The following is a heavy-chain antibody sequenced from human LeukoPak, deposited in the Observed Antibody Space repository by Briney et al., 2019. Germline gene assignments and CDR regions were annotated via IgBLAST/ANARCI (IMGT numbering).Heavy chain of an antibody. D-gene: IGHD1-26*01. CDR2: ISGSGGST. CDR3: ARDVGAGATSPKPFDY. J-gene: IGHJ4*02. CDR1: GFTFSSYA. V-gene: IGHV3-23*01. Sequence: GGSLRLSCAASGFTFSSYAMSWVRQAPGKGLEWVSAISGSGGSTYYADSVKGRFTISRDNSKNTLYLQMNSLRAEDTAVYYCARDVGAGATSPKPFDYWGQGTLVTVSS.